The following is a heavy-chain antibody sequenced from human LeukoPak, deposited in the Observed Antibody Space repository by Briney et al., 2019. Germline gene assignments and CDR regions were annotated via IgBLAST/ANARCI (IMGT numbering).Heavy chain of an antibody. CDR1: GYRFTNYW. CDR2: IYPGDSDI. Sequence: RGESLKISCKGSGYRFTNYWIGWVRQMPGKGLEWMGIIYPGDSDIRYSPSFQGQVTISVDKSISTAYLQWSSLKASDTAMYYCATHYYERGDLNAFDIWGQGTMVTVSS. J-gene: IGHJ3*02. D-gene: IGHD3-22*01. V-gene: IGHV5-51*01. CDR3: ATHYYERGDLNAFDI.